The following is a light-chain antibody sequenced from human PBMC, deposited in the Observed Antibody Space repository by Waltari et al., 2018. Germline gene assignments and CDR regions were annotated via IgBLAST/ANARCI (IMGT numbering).Light chain of an antibody. J-gene: IGKJ1*01. CDR1: QSVSSW. Sequence: DIQMTQSPSTLSASVGDRVTIPCRASQSVSSWLAWYQQRPGKAPNLLIYKASTLESGVPSRFSGGGSGTEFTLTISSLQPDDFATYYCQQYNTYAPWTFGQGTKVEIK. V-gene: IGKV1-5*03. CDR3: QQYNTYAPWT. CDR2: KAS.